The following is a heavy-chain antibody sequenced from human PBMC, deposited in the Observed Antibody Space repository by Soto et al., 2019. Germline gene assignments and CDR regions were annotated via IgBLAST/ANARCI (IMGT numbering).Heavy chain of an antibody. J-gene: IGHJ3*02. D-gene: IGHD6-19*01. CDR3: AKSGWSTGYPDAFDM. V-gene: IGHV3-30*18. Sequence: PGGSLRLSCVASEFPFNIYAMHWVRQAPGKGLEWVTFISHDGSNKYYADSVKGRFTISRDNSKNTLYLQMNSLRAEDTAMYYYAKSGWSTGYPDAFDMWGQGTMVTVSS. CDR1: EFPFNIYA. CDR2: ISHDGSNK.